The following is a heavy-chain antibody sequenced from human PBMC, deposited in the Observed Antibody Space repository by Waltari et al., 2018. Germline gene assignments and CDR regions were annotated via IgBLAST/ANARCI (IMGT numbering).Heavy chain of an antibody. CDR2: INHSGRT. Sequence: QVQLQQWGAGLLKPSETLSLTCAVYGGSFSGYYWSSIRQPPGKGLEWIGEINHSGRTNYNPSLKSRVTISVDTSKNQFSLKLSSVTAADTAVYYCARGRWYSSGWRPEYYFDYWDQGTLVTVSS. CDR3: ARGRWYSSGWRPEYYFDY. J-gene: IGHJ4*02. V-gene: IGHV4-34*01. D-gene: IGHD6-19*01. CDR1: GGSFSGYY.